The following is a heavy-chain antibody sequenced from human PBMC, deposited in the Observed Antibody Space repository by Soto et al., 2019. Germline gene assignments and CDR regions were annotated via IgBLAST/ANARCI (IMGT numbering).Heavy chain of an antibody. Sequence: QVQFVQSGAAVKKPGASVQVSCKTPGYTVTRYNIHWVRQAPGQRLEWMGWINVGNGNTRYSQKFQGRLTLTRDTPGNTAYLELNSLISEDTAVYYCATPHDYDGCLDSWGQGTLVTVSS. CDR1: GYTVTRYN. CDR2: INVGNGNT. CDR3: ATPHDYDGCLDS. V-gene: IGHV1-3*01. J-gene: IGHJ4*02. D-gene: IGHD3-22*01.